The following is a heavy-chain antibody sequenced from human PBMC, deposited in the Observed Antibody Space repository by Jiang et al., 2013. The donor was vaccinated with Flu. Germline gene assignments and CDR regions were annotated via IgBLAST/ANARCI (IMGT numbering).Heavy chain of an antibody. D-gene: IGHD6-19*01. Sequence: GLVKPSETLSLTCTVSGGSISSYYWSWIRQPPGKGLEWIGYIYYSGSTNYNPSLKSRVTISVDTSKNQFSLKLSSVTAADTAVYYCARARGWRANYFDYWGQGTLVTVSS. CDR3: ARARGWRANYFDY. CDR1: GGSISSYY. V-gene: IGHV4-59*01. CDR2: IYYSGST. J-gene: IGHJ4*02.